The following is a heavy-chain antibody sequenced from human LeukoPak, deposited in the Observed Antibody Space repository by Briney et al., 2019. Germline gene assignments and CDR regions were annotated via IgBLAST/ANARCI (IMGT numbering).Heavy chain of an antibody. CDR3: ARKSSFGVVRH. D-gene: IGHD3-3*02. V-gene: IGHV1-8*01. Sequence: ASVTVSCTASGYTFTSYDINWVRQATGQGLEWMGWMNPNSGNTGYAQKFQGRVTMTRNTSISTAYMELSSLRSEDTAVYYCARKSSFGVVRHWGQGTLVTVSS. J-gene: IGHJ4*02. CDR1: GYTFTSYD. CDR2: MNPNSGNT.